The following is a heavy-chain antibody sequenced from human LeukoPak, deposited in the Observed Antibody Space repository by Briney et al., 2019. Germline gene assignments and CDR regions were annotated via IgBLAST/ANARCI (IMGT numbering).Heavy chain of an antibody. Sequence: ASVKVSCKTSGYSASDYYMHWVRQARGQGLEWMGWINPNSGGTKYVQEFQGRVTMTRDTSISTAYMELSRLRSDDTAVYYCARGMEPYYYMDVWGKGTTVTVSS. D-gene: IGHD1-26*01. CDR3: ARGMEPYYYMDV. V-gene: IGHV1-2*02. J-gene: IGHJ6*03. CDR2: INPNSGGT. CDR1: GYSASDYY.